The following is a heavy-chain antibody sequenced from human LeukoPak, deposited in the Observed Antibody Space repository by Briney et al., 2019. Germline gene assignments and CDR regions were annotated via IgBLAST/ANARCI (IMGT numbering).Heavy chain of an antibody. CDR1: ASGVAFSSHS. CDR2: IHSSGNYI. J-gene: IGHJ4*02. Sequence: GGSLRLSCAASASGVAFSSHSMNWARQAPGKGLEWISCIHSSGNYIFYAASVKGRFAVSRDNARNSLFLQMNNLRAEDTAIYYCAREYNSRATFDYWGQGTLVSVSS. D-gene: IGHD1-20*01. V-gene: IGHV3-21*05. CDR3: AREYNSRATFDY.